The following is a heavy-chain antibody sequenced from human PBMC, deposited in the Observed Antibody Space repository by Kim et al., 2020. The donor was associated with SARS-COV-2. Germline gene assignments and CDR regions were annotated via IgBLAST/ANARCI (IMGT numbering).Heavy chain of an antibody. CDR1: GGSISSYY. CDR3: ARVLQQLRGNWFDP. CDR2: IYYSGST. V-gene: IGHV4-59*13. D-gene: IGHD6-13*01. Sequence: SVTLSLTCTVSGGSISSYYWSWIRQPPGKGLEWIGYIYYSGSTNYNPSLKSRVTISVDTSKNQFSLKLSSVTAADTAVYYCARVLQQLRGNWFDPWGQGTLVTVSS. J-gene: IGHJ5*02.